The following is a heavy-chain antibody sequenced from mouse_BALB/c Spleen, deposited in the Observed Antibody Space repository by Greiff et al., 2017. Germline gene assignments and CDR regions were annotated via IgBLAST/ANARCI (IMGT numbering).Heavy chain of an antibody. CDR2: IWAGGST. V-gene: IGHV2-9*02. D-gene: IGHD1-2*01. CDR1: GFSLTSYG. Sequence: VMLVESGPGLVAPSQSLSITCTVSGFSLTSYGVHWVRQPPGKGLEWLGVIWAGGSTNYNSALMSRLSISKDNSKSQVFLKMNSLQTDDTAMYYCAREDYYGYWFAYWGQGTLVTVSA. J-gene: IGHJ3*01. CDR3: AREDYYGYWFAY.